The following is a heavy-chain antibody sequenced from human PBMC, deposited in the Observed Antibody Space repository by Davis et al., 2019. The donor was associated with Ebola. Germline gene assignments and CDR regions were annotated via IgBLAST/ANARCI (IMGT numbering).Heavy chain of an antibody. CDR3: ARGIAVAGQTFDY. D-gene: IGHD6-19*01. V-gene: IGHV3-30*03. Sequence: PGGSLRLSCAASGFTFSSYGMHWVRQAPGKGLEWVAVISYDGSNKYYADSVKGRFTISRDNAKNSLYLQMNSLRAEDTAVYYCARGIAVAGQTFDYWGQGTLVTVSS. CDR1: GFTFSSYG. J-gene: IGHJ4*02. CDR2: ISYDGSNK.